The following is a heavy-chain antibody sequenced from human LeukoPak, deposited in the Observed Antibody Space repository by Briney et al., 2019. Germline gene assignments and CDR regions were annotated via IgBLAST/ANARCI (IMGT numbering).Heavy chain of an antibody. CDR2: ISYDGSNK. CDR1: GFSFSSYA. D-gene: IGHD2/OR15-2a*01. Sequence: PGGSLRLSCAASGFSFSSYAMFWVRQAPGKGLEWVAVISYDGSNKYYADSVKGRFTISRDNSKNTLYLQMNSLRAEDTAMYYCARATDSNYFDSWGQGALVTVSS. CDR3: ARATDSNYFDS. V-gene: IGHV3-30*04. J-gene: IGHJ4*02.